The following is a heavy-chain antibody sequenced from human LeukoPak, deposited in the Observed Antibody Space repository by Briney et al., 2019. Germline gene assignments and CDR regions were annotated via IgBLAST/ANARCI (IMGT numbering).Heavy chain of an antibody. J-gene: IGHJ5*02. CDR1: GGTFSSYA. Sequence: AASVXVSCKASGGTFSSYAISWVRQAPGQGLEWMGGIIPIFGTANYAQKFQGRVTITADESTSTAYMELSSLRSEDTAVYYCARGTDTILEFDPWGQGTLVTVSS. CDR3: ARGTDTILEFDP. CDR2: IIPIFGTA. D-gene: IGHD3-3*01. V-gene: IGHV1-69*13.